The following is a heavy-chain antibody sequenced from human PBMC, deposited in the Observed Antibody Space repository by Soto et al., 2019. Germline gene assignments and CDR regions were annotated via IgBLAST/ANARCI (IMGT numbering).Heavy chain of an antibody. CDR3: ICSSGGSGSYFDFDY. D-gene: IGHD3-10*01. CDR1: GFTFSNAW. Sequence: PGGSLRLSCAASGFTFSNAWMSWVRQAPGKGLEWVGRIKSKTDGGTTDYAAPVKGRFTISRDDSKNTLYLQMNSLKTEDTAVYYCICSSGGSGSYFDFDYWGQGTLVTVSS. CDR2: IKSKTDGGTT. V-gene: IGHV3-15*01. J-gene: IGHJ4*02.